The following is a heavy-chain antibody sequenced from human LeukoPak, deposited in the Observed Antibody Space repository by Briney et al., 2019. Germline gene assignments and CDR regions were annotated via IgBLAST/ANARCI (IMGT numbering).Heavy chain of an antibody. J-gene: IGHJ4*02. CDR2: IYYSGRT. V-gene: IGHV4-59*11. CDR3: ARGPTSSGFEY. CDR1: GDSISPPY. Sequence: SETLSLTCTVSGDSISPPYWSWIRQSPGRGLEWIGYIYYSGRTEYSPSLRSRVTISVDTSKNHFSLKLTSLTVADTAVYYCARGPTSSGFEYWGQGTLVTVSS. D-gene: IGHD3-10*01.